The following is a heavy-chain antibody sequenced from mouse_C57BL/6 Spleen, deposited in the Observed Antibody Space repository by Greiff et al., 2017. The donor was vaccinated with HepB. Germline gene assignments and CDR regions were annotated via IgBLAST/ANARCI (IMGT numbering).Heavy chain of an antibody. CDR1: GYAFSSYW. J-gene: IGHJ1*03. D-gene: IGHD1-1*01. Sequence: QVQLQQSGAELVKPGASVKISCKASGYAFSSYWMNWVKQRPGKGLEWIGQIYPGDGDTNYNGKFKGKATLTAAKSSSTAYMQLSSLTSEDSAVYFCAREDYYGSSSGWYFDVWGTGTTVTVSS. V-gene: IGHV1-80*01. CDR3: AREDYYGSSSGWYFDV. CDR2: IYPGDGDT.